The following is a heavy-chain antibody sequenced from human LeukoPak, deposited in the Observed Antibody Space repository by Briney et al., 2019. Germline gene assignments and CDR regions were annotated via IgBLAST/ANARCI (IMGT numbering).Heavy chain of an antibody. V-gene: IGHV4-39*07. D-gene: IGHD3-9*01. CDR3: ARDTAGYFDLDRRFDY. CDR2: IYYSGST. Sequence: PSETLSLTCSVSGGSLSSSSYYWGWIRQPPGKGLEWIGSIYYSGSTYYNPSLKSRVTISVDTSKNQFSLKLSSVTAADTAVYYCARDTAGYFDLDRRFDYWGQGTLVTVSS. CDR1: GGSLSSSSYY. J-gene: IGHJ4*02.